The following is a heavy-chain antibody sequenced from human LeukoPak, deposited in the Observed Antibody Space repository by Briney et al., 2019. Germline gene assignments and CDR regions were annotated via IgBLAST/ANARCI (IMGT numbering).Heavy chain of an antibody. CDR3: AKDPYDYGDYVPDY. J-gene: IGHJ4*02. D-gene: IGHD4-17*01. CDR2: ISYDGSNK. Sequence: GGSLRLSCAASGFTFSSYGMHWVRQAPGQGLDWVAVISYDGSNKYYADSVKGRFTISRDNSKNTLYLQMNSLRAEDTAVYYCAKDPYDYGDYVPDYWGQGTLVTVSS. CDR1: GFTFSSYG. V-gene: IGHV3-30*18.